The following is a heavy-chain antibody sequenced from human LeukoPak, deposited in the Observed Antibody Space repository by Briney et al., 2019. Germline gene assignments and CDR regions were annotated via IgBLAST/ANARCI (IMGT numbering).Heavy chain of an antibody. J-gene: IGHJ6*04. CDR3: AKDLKGVRGVYYYYGMDV. V-gene: IGHV3-30*18. CDR2: ISYDGSNK. D-gene: IGHD3-10*01. Sequence: GGSLRLTCAVSGLTFSSYGMHWVRQAPGKGLEWVADISYDGSNKYYADSVKGRFTISRDNSKNTLYLQMNSLRAEDTAVYYCAKDLKGVRGVYYYYGMDVWGKGTTVTVSS. CDR1: GLTFSSYG.